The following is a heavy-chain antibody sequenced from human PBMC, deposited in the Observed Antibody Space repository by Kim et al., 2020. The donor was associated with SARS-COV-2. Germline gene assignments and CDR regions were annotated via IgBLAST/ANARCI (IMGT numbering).Heavy chain of an antibody. CDR2: ISAYNGNT. V-gene: IGHV1-18*01. D-gene: IGHD1-26*01. CDR1: GYTFTSYG. Sequence: ASVKVSCKASGYTFTSYGISWVRQAPGQGLEWMGWISAYNGNTNYAQKLQGRVTMTTDTSTSTAYMELRSLRSDDTAVYYCARDTRHGAQWELPYDYYYYGMDVWGQGTTVTVSS. CDR3: ARDTRHGAQWELPYDYYYYGMDV. J-gene: IGHJ6*02.